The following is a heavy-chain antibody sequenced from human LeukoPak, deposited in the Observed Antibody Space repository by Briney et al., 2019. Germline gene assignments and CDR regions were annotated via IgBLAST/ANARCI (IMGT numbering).Heavy chain of an antibody. CDR2: INHSGST. D-gene: IGHD1-26*01. CDR1: GGSFSGYY. CDR3: ASQSKWELPVQLYSFDI. J-gene: IGHJ3*02. V-gene: IGHV4-34*01. Sequence: ASETLSLTCAVYGGSFSGYYWSWIRQPRGKGLEWIGEINHSGSTYYNPSLKSRVTISVDTSKNQFSLKLSSVTAADTAVYYCASQSKWELPVQLYSFDIWGQGTMVTVSS.